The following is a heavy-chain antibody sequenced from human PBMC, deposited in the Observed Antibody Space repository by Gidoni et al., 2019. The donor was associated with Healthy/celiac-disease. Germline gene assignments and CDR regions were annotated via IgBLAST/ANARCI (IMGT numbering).Heavy chain of an antibody. D-gene: IGHD3-22*01. CDR2: ISGSGGST. CDR3: AKGNYYDSSGYPPLSFSSYWYFDL. J-gene: IGHJ2*01. CDR1: GFTFSSYA. V-gene: IGHV3-23*01. Sequence: EVQLLESGGGLVQPGGSLRLSCAASGFTFSSYAMSWVRQAPGKGLEWVSAISGSGGSTYYADSVKGRFTISRDNSKNTLYLQMNSLRAEDTAVYYCAKGNYYDSSGYPPLSFSSYWYFDLWGRGTLVTVSS.